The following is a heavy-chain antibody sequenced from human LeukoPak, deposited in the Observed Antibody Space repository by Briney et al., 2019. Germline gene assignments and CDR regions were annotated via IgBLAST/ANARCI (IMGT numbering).Heavy chain of an antibody. CDR1: GFTVSSNY. CDR2: IYSGGGT. CDR3: ASKYCSGGICYSGLGY. J-gene: IGHJ4*02. Sequence: PGGSLRLSCAASGFTVSSNYMSWVRQAPGKGLEWVSFIYSGGGTYYADSVKGRFTISRDNSKNTLYLQMNSLRAEDMAVYYCASKYCSGGICYSGLGYWGQGTLVTVSS. V-gene: IGHV3-66*01. D-gene: IGHD2-15*01.